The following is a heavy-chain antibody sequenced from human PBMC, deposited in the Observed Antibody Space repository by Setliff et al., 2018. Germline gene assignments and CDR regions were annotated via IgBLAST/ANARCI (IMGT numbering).Heavy chain of an antibody. CDR2: IYYWGTT. CDR1: GGSLRGNAIF. D-gene: IGHD1-26*01. J-gene: IGHJ5*02. Sequence: PSETLSLTCTVSGGSLRGNAIFWGWIRQPPGKGLEWIGYIYYWGTTNYNSSLKSRVTISMDMSTNQFSLKLTSATAADTAIYFCAAVGTDAGGGWFDPWGQGTLVTVSS. CDR3: AAVGTDAGGGWFDP. V-gene: IGHV4-61*05.